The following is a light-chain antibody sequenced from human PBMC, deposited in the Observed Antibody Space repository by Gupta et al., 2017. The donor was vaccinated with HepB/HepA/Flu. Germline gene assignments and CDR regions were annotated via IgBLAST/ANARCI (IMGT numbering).Light chain of an antibody. Sequence: QSVLTQPPSVSAAPRQRVTISCSGSSSNIGNNAVNWYQQLPGKAPKLLIYYDDLLPSGVSDRFSGSKSGTSASLAISGLQAEDEADYYCAAWDDSRNGVVFGGGTKLTVL. CDR2: YDD. V-gene: IGLV1-36*01. J-gene: IGLJ2*01. CDR3: AAWDDSRNGVV. CDR1: SSNIGNNA.